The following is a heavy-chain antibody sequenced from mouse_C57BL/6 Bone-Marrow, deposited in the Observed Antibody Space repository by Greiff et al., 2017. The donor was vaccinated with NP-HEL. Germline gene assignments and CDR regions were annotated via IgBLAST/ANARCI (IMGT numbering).Heavy chain of an antibody. D-gene: IGHD2-4*01. Sequence: VQLKQSGAELVRPGASVKLSCTASGFNIKDYYMHWVKQRPEQGLEWIGRIDPEDGDTEYAPKFQGKATMTADTSSNTAYLQLSSLTSEDTAVYYCTMADYQGTLYAMDYWGQGTSVTVSS. CDR3: TMADYQGTLYAMDY. V-gene: IGHV14-1*01. CDR1: GFNIKDYY. CDR2: IDPEDGDT. J-gene: IGHJ4*01.